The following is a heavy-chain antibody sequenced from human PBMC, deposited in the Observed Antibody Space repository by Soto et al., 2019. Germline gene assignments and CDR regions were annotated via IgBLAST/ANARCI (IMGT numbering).Heavy chain of an antibody. Sequence: SQTLSLTCDISGFSISTDSAAWNWIRQSPSRGLEWQGRTYCRSGSSREYAVSVRGRITINPDTSKNQFSLQLNSVTPEDTAVYFCARAYSSGWFSYFDFWGQGTLVTVSS. V-gene: IGHV6-1*01. J-gene: IGHJ4*02. CDR3: ARAYSSGWFSYFDF. CDR2: TYCRSGSSR. CDR1: GFSISTDSAA. D-gene: IGHD6-19*01.